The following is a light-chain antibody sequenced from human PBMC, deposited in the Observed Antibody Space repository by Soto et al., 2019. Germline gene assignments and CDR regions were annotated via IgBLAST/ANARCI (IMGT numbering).Light chain of an antibody. J-gene: IGLJ2*01. Sequence: QSALTQPASVSGSPRQSITISCTGTTSDVGGYNYVSWYQQHPGKAPKLMIYDVSNRPSGVSDRFSGSKSGNTASLTISGLQAEDEADYYCSSYTSSSTLEVVFGGGTQLTVL. CDR2: DVS. CDR1: TSDVGGYNY. CDR3: SSYTSSSTLEVV. V-gene: IGLV2-14*01.